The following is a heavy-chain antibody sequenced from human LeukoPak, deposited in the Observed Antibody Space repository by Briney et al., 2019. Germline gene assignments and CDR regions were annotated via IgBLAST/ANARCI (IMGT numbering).Heavy chain of an antibody. Sequence: GGSLRLSCAASGFTFSSYSMNWVRQAPGKGLEWVSYISSSSTTIYYADSVKGRFTISRDNAKNSLYLQMNSLRAEDTAVYYCAELGITMIGGVWGKGTTVTISS. CDR3: AELGITMIGGV. CDR1: GFTFSSYS. D-gene: IGHD3-10*02. J-gene: IGHJ6*04. V-gene: IGHV3-48*01. CDR2: ISSSSTTI.